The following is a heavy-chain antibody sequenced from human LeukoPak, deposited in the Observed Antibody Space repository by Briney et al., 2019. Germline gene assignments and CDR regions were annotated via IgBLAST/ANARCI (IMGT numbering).Heavy chain of an antibody. Sequence: GRSLRLSCAASGFTFSSYAMHWVRQAPGKGLEWVAVISYDGSNKYYADSVKGRFTISRDNSKNTLYLQMNSLRAEDTAVYYCARVDSSSWYKRSLDYWGQGTLVTVSS. D-gene: IGHD6-13*01. CDR2: ISYDGSNK. J-gene: IGHJ4*02. CDR1: GFTFSSYA. V-gene: IGHV3-30-3*01. CDR3: ARVDSSSWYKRSLDY.